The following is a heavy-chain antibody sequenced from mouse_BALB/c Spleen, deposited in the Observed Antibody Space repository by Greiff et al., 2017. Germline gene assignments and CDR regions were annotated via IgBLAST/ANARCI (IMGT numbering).Heavy chain of an antibody. CDR2: IDPENGDT. Sequence: EVQLQQSGAELVRSGASVKLSCTASGFNIKDYYMHWVKQRPEQGLEWIGWIDPENGDTEYAPKFQGKATMTADTSSNTAYLQLSSLTSEDTAVYYCIFYYGNYGAMDYWGQGTSVTVSS. J-gene: IGHJ4*01. V-gene: IGHV14-4*02. CDR1: GFNIKDYY. CDR3: IFYYGNYGAMDY. D-gene: IGHD2-1*01.